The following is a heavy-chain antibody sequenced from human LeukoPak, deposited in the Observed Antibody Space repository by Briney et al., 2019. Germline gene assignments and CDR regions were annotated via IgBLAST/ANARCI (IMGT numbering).Heavy chain of an antibody. CDR2: ISWNSGSI. CDR3: AKARGCSYAEYFQH. V-gene: IGHV3-9*01. D-gene: IGHD5-18*01. CDR1: GFTFDDYA. Sequence: GGSLRLSCAASGFTFDDYAMHWVRQAPGKGLEWVSGISWNSGSIGYADSVKGRFTISRDNAKNSLYLQMNSLRAEDTALYYCAKARGCSYAEYFQHWGQGTLVTVSS. J-gene: IGHJ1*01.